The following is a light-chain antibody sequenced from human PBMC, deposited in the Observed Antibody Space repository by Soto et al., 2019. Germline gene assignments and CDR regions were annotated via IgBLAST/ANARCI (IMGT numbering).Light chain of an antibody. CDR3: AAWDDSLNGPV. CDR2: YDD. J-gene: IGLJ2*01. CDR1: SSNIASSA. V-gene: IGLV1-36*01. Sequence: QSVLTQPPSVSAAPRQRVTISCSGSSSNIASSAVNWYQQLPGTAPKLLIYYDDVRTSGVSDRFSGSKSGTSASLAINGLQSEDEAEYFCAAWDDSLNGPVFGGGTKLTVL.